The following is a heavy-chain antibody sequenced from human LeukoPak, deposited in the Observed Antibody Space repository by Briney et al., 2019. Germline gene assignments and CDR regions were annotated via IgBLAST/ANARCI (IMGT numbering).Heavy chain of an antibody. CDR2: IYYSGST. V-gene: IGHV4-34*01. Sequence: SETLSLACAVYGGSFSGYYWSWIRQPPGKGLEWIGSIYYSGSTYYNPSLKSRVTISVDTSKNQFSLKLSSVTAADTAVYYCARDPPWFGELGDYWGQGTLVTVSS. CDR3: ARDPPWFGELGDY. J-gene: IGHJ4*02. D-gene: IGHD3-10*01. CDR1: GGSFSGYY.